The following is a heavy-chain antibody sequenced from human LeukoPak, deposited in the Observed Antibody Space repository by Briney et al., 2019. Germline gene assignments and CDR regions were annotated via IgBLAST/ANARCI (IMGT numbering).Heavy chain of an antibody. Sequence: PSETLSLTCAVYGGSFSGYYWSWIRQPPGKGLEWIGEINHSGSTNYNPSLKSRVTISVDTSKNQFSLKLSSVTAADTAVYYCAREVSSGGYDAFDIWGQGTVVTVSS. CDR1: GGSFSGYY. V-gene: IGHV4-34*01. D-gene: IGHD5-12*01. J-gene: IGHJ3*02. CDR2: INHSGST. CDR3: AREVSSGGYDAFDI.